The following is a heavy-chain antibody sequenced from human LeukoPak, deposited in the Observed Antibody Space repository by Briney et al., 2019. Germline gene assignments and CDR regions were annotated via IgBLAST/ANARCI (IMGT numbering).Heavy chain of an antibody. J-gene: IGHJ6*03. CDR3: ARVAVAAIGYYYYYYIDV. CDR1: GYTFTSYN. CDR2: MKPNRGNT. Sequence: ASVKVSCKASGYTFTSYNINWERQATGQGLEWMGWMKPNRGNTGYAQKLQDRVTMTRNTSINTAYLELSSLRSEDTAVYYCARVAVAAIGYYYYYYIDVWGKGTTVTVSS. V-gene: IGHV1-8*01. D-gene: IGHD2-15*01.